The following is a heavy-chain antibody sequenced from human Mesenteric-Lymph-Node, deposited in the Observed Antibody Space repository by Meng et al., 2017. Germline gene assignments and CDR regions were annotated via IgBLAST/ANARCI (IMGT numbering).Heavy chain of an antibody. J-gene: IGHJ5*02. D-gene: IGHD3-10*01. CDR3: ATHFGFSFDP. CDR1: GDSSSGTKW. CDR2: IDNRGSA. V-gene: IGHV4-4*01. Sequence: VPWQESGPGLVKPAGTRSLNCALSGDSSSGTKWWSWVRRPPGKGLDWIGQIDNRGSASYNPSLKSRVTMSVDKSKNQMSLELTSVTAADTAVYFCATHFGFSFDPWGQGTLVTVSS.